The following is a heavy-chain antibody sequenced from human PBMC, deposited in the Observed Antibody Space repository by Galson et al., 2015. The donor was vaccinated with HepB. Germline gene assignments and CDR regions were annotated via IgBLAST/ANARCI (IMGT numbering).Heavy chain of an antibody. J-gene: IGHJ5*02. CDR3: ARGALVGEVGGSQNNWFAP. CDR1: GYTFSTYS. D-gene: IGHD2-15*01. V-gene: IGHV1-18*01. CDR2: ISPYNRDT. Sequence: SVKVSCKASGYTFSTYSITWVRQAPGQGLEWVGWISPYNRDTKYARKFQGRVTMTTDTFTSTAYMELRSLRSDDTAFYYCARGALVGEVGGSQNNWFAPWGQGTLVTVSS.